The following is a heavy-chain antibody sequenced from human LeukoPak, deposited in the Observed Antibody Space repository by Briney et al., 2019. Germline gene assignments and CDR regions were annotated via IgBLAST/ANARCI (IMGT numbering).Heavy chain of an antibody. CDR2: ITGYGAT. D-gene: IGHD6-13*01. V-gene: IGHV3-23*01. Sequence: WGSLRLSCAASGFTFSNCAMMWVRQAPGTGLQWVATITGYGATFYAASVRGRFTISRDTSMNPLFLQMNSLGAEDTAVYYCAKGAAAGKVDWFDPWGQGTLVTVSS. CDR1: GFTFSNCA. CDR3: AKGAAAGKVDWFDP. J-gene: IGHJ5*02.